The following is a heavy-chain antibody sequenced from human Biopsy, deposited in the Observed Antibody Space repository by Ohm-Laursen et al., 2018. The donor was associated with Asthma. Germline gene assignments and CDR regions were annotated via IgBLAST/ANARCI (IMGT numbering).Heavy chain of an antibody. J-gene: IGHJ4*02. Sequence: SLRLSRAASGFTFDDYAMHWVRQAPGKGLEWVSGISWNSGSIGYADSVKGRFTISRDNAKNSLYLQMDSLRAEDTAVYYCAREGIAVAHFDYWGQGTLVTVSS. CDR3: AREGIAVAHFDY. D-gene: IGHD6-19*01. V-gene: IGHV3-9*01. CDR2: ISWNSGSI. CDR1: GFTFDDYA.